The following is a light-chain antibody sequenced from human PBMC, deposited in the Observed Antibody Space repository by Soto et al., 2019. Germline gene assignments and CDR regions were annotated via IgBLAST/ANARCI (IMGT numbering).Light chain of an antibody. Sequence: QSALTQPASVSGSPGKSITISCTGTSSDVGGYNYVSWYQHHPGKAPKLIIYDVTYRPSGVSNRFSGSKSGNTASLTISGLQAEDESDYHCSSFTNSSVVFGGGTQLTVL. CDR1: SSDVGGYNY. V-gene: IGLV2-14*03. CDR3: SSFTNSSVV. CDR2: DVT. J-gene: IGLJ2*01.